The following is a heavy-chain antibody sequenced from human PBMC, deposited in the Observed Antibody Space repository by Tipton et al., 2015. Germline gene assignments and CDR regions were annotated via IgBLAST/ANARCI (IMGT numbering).Heavy chain of an antibody. CDR2: IKQDGSEK. Sequence: SLRLSCAAGRFNLSRYDMHWVRQAPGKGLEWVANIKQDGSEKYYVDSVKGRFTISRDNAKNSLYLQMDSLRVEDTAVYYCGREDRGYSSGDYWGQGTLVTVSS. CDR3: GREDRGYSSGDY. D-gene: IGHD6-19*01. V-gene: IGHV3-7*01. J-gene: IGHJ4*02. CDR1: RFNLSRYD.